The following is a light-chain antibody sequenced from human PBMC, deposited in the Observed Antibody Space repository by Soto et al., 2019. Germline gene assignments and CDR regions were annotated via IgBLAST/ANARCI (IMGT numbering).Light chain of an antibody. CDR3: QQYGSSPWT. V-gene: IGKV3-20*01. J-gene: IGKJ1*01. CDR2: GAS. Sequence: EIVLTQSPGTLSLSQGERATLSCRASQSVSSSYLAWYQQKPGQAPRLLIYGASSRATGIPDRFSGSGSGTDFTLTISRLEPEDFAVYYCQQYGSSPWTFGQGTMVDI. CDR1: QSVSSSY.